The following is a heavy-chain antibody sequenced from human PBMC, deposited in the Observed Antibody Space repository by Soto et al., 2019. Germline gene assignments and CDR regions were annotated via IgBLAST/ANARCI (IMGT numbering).Heavy chain of an antibody. CDR2: IYYSGST. Sequence: SETLSLTCTVSGGSISSYYWSWIRQPPGKGLEWIGYIYYSGSTNYNPSLKSRVTISVDRSKDQFSLRLTSVTAADTAVYYCARLGAYSQALDSWGQGTLVTVS. CDR1: GGSISSYY. CDR3: ARLGAYSQALDS. J-gene: IGHJ4*02. V-gene: IGHV4-59*08. D-gene: IGHD3-16*01.